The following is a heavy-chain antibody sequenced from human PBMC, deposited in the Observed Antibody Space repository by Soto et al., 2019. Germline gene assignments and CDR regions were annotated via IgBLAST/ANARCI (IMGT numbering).Heavy chain of an antibody. J-gene: IGHJ5*02. V-gene: IGHV4-31*03. CDR1: GGSISSGGYY. D-gene: IGHD2-15*01. Sequence: PSETLSLTCTVSGGSISSGGYYWSRIRQHPGKGLEWIGYIYYSGSTYYNPSLKSRVTISVDTSKNQFSLKLSSVTAADTAVYYCARSPYCSGGSCYPNWFDPWGQGTLVTVSS. CDR2: IYYSGST. CDR3: ARSPYCSGGSCYPNWFDP.